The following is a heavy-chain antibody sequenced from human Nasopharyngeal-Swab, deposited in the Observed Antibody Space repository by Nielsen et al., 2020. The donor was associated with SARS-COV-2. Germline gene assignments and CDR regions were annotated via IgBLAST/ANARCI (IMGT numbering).Heavy chain of an antibody. V-gene: IGHV3-11*01. CDR1: GFTFSDYY. CDR3: ARAAVHDPDAFDI. CDR2: ISSSGSTI. J-gene: IGHJ3*02. Sequence: GESLKISCAASGFTFSDYYMSWIRQAPGKGLEWVSYISSSGSTIYYADSVKGRFTISRDNAKNSLYLQMKSLRAEDTAVYYCARAAVHDPDAFDIWGQGTMVTVSS.